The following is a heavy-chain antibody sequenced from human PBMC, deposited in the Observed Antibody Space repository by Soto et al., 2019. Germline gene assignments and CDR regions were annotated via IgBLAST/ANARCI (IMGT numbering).Heavy chain of an antibody. J-gene: IGHJ4*02. D-gene: IGHD5-18*01. V-gene: IGHV4-59*08. CDR1: GGSISSYY. CDR3: ARRYGSSFDY. Sequence: PSETXSLTCTVSGGSISSYYWSWIRQPPGKGLEWIGYIYYSGSTNYNPSLKSRVTISVDTSKNQFSLKLSSVTAADTAVYSCARRYGSSFDYWGQGTLVTVSS. CDR2: IYYSGST.